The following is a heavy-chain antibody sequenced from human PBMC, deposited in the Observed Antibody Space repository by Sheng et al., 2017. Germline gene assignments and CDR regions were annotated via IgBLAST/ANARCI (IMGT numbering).Heavy chain of an antibody. V-gene: IGHV3-74*01. CDR1: GYTFRYNW. CDR3: VRENWVFDY. J-gene: IGHJ4*02. Sequence: VQLVESGGGLVQPGGSLRLSCAASGYTFRYNWMNWVRQAPGKGLEWVAQIDSDGGSANYADSVKGRFTISRDNAENTLSLQMNSLRAEDTALYYCVRENWVFDYWGQGNPVTVSS. CDR2: IDSDGGSA. D-gene: IGHD7-27*01.